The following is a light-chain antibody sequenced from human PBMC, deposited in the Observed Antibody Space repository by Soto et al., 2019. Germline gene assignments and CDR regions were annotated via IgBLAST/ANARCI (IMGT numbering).Light chain of an antibody. CDR1: SSNIGSNS. V-gene: IGLV1-44*01. CDR3: SSYAGSSNV. CDR2: NNN. J-gene: IGLJ1*01. Sequence: QSVLTQPPSASGNPGQRVTISCSGSSSNIGSNSVTWYHQLPGTAPKLLIYNNNQRPSGIPDRFSGSKSGTSASLAISGLQSEDEADYYCSSYAGSSNVFGTGTKLTVL.